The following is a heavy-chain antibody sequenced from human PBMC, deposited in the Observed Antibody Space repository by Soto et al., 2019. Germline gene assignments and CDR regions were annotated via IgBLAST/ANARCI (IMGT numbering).Heavy chain of an antibody. J-gene: IGHJ4*02. CDR1: GGSFSGYY. CDR3: AREGTVGLDY. CDR2: INHSGST. D-gene: IGHD1-1*01. Sequence: NHSETLSLTCAVYGGSFSGYYWSWIRQPPGKGLEWIGEINHSGSTNYNPSLKSRVTISVDTSKNQFSLKLSSVTAADTAVYYCAREGTVGLDYWGQGTLVTVSS. V-gene: IGHV4-34*01.